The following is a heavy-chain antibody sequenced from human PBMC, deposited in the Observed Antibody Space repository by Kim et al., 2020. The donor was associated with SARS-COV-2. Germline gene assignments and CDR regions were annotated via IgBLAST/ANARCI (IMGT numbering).Heavy chain of an antibody. CDR2: IIPIFGTA. Sequence: SVKVSCKASGGTFSSYAISWVRQAPGQGLEWMGGIIPIFGTANYAQKFQGRVTITADESTSTAYMELSSLRSGDTAVYYCARETVSCSSTSCYSKGGWFDPWGQGTRVTVAS. V-gene: IGHV1-69*13. J-gene: IGHJ5*02. CDR1: GGTFSSYA. D-gene: IGHD2-2*01. CDR3: ARETVSCSSTSCYSKGGWFDP.